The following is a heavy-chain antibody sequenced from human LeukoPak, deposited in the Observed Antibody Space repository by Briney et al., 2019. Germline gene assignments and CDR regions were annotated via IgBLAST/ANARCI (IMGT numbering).Heavy chain of an antibody. CDR1: GFTFSSYA. D-gene: IGHD3-3*01. Sequence: GGSLRLSCAASGFTFSSYAMSWVRQAPGKGLEWASAISGSGGSTYYADSVKGRFTISRDNSKNTLYLQMNSLRAEDTAVYYCAKGSGSPIFYGMDVWGQGTTVTVSS. CDR2: ISGSGGST. V-gene: IGHV3-23*01. J-gene: IGHJ6*02. CDR3: AKGSGSPIFYGMDV.